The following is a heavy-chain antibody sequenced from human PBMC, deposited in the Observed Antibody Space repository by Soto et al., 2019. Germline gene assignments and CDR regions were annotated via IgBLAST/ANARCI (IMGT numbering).Heavy chain of an antibody. J-gene: IGHJ4*02. CDR2: ISGSGGST. CDR1: GFTFSSYA. V-gene: IGHV3-23*01. D-gene: IGHD2-15*01. CDR3: AQNSGGSCYSAISY. Sequence: GGSLRLSCAASGFTFSSYAMSWVGPAPGKGLERVSVISGSGGSTYYADSVKGRFTISRDDSKNTLYLQMNSLRAEDTAVYYCAQNSGGSCYSAISYWGLGTLVTVSS.